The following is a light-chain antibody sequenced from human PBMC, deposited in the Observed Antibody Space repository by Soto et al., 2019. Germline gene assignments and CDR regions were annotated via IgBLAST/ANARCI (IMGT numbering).Light chain of an antibody. Sequence: EIVMTQSPATLSVSPGERATLSCRASQSVGSSLAWYQQKRGQAPRLLIHGASTRATGIPARFSGSGSGTEFTLTISSLQPEDFATYYCQQVYTYPRTFGQGTKVEIK. CDR3: QQVYTYPRT. CDR2: GAS. V-gene: IGKV3-15*01. J-gene: IGKJ1*01. CDR1: QSVGSS.